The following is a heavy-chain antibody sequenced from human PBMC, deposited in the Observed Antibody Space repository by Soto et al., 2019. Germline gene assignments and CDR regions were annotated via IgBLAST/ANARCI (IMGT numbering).Heavy chain of an antibody. CDR1: GFSFNNFA. CDR3: ARDWGYINFFDL. V-gene: IGHV3-30-3*01. D-gene: IGHD3-16*01. J-gene: IGHJ4*02. CDR2: VSSDGGEK. Sequence: QVQLVESGGGVVQPGRSLRLSCAVSGFSFNNFAVHWVRQAPGKGLEWVAVVSSDGGEKNYADAVKGRLTISRDNSSNTLFLEMNGLRDEDTAMYYCARDWGYINFFDLWGQGTLVTVSS.